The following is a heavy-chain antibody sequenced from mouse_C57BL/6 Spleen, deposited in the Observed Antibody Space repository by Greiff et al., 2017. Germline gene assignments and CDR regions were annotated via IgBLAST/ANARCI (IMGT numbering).Heavy chain of an antibody. Sequence: VQLQQSVAELVRPGASVKLSCTASGFNFKNTYMHWVKQRPEQGLEWIGRIDPANGNTKYAPKFQGKATITADTSSTAAYLQLSSLTSEDTAIYYWALLYYDYDGYAMDYWGQGTSVTVSS. J-gene: IGHJ4*01. D-gene: IGHD2-4*01. CDR1: GFNFKNTY. CDR3: ALLYYDYDGYAMDY. V-gene: IGHV14-3*01. CDR2: IDPANGNT.